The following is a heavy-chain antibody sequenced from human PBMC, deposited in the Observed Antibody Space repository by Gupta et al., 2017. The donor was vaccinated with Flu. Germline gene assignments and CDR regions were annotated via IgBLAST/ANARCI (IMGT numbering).Heavy chain of an antibody. CDR3: ARQQDIVVVPAAIPIDY. D-gene: IGHD2-2*01. CDR1: GYTFTSYG. CDR2: ISAYDGNT. Sequence: QVQLVQSGAEVKKPGASVKVSCKASGYTFTSYGISWVRQAPGQGLEWMGWISAYDGNTNYAQKLQGRVTMTTDTSTSTAYMELRSLRSDDTAVYYCARQQDIVVVPAAIPIDYWGQGTLVTVSS. J-gene: IGHJ4*02. V-gene: IGHV1-18*01.